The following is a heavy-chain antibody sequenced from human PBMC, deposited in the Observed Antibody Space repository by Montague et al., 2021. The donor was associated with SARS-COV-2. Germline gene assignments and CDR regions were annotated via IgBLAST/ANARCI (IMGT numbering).Heavy chain of an antibody. J-gene: IGHJ4*02. V-gene: IGHV4-59*01. Sequence: SETLSLTCTVSGGSISSYYWSWIRQPPGKGLEWIGYLYYSGSTTYNPSLERRVAMSVDTSKNHLSLILTSVTAADTALYYFAATLGGRYYWDDYYFDSWGPGTLVAVSS. CDR3: AATLGGRYYWDDYYFDS. CDR2: LYYSGST. D-gene: IGHD1-1*01. CDR1: GGSISSYY.